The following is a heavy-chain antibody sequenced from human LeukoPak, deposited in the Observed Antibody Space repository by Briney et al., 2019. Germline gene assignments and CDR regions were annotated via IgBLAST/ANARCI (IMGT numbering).Heavy chain of an antibody. CDR1: DASISRYF. D-gene: IGHD3-16*01. Sequence: SETLSLTCTVSDASISRYFWSWIRQPPGKGLEWIGYVSYSGSTNYNPSLKSRVAMSVDASKKQFSLNLNSVTAADTAVYFCASFLGGGERWFDPWGQGTLVTVSS. J-gene: IGHJ5*02. CDR2: VSYSGST. CDR3: ASFLGGGERWFDP. V-gene: IGHV4-59*01.